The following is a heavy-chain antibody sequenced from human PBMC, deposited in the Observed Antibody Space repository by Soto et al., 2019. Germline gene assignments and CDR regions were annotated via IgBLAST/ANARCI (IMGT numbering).Heavy chain of an antibody. V-gene: IGHV5-51*01. Sequence: GESLKISCKGSGYSSTSYWIGWVLQMPGKGLEWMGIIYPGDSDTRYSPSFQGQVTISADKSISTAYLQWSSLKASDTAMYYCARHLRSDYYYYGMDVWGQGTTVTVSS. CDR2: IYPGDSDT. CDR1: GYSSTSYW. CDR3: ARHLRSDYYYYGMDV. J-gene: IGHJ6*02.